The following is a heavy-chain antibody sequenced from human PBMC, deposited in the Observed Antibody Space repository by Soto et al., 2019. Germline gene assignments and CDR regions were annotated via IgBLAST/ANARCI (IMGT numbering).Heavy chain of an antibody. CDR3: ARGGYCYENSGQNAYDY. CDR2: IYYGGST. Sequence: PSETLSLTCTVCGGSISSGGYYWSWIRQHPGKGLEWIGYIYYGGSTYYNPSLKSRATISGDTSKNQFSLKLSSVTAADTAVYYCARGGYCYENSGQNAYDYWGQGILVTVSS. D-gene: IGHD3-22*01. CDR1: GGSISSGGYY. V-gene: IGHV4-31*03. J-gene: IGHJ4*01.